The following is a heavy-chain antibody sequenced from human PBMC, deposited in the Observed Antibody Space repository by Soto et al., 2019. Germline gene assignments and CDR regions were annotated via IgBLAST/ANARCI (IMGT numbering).Heavy chain of an antibody. CDR3: ARGQELTGDVDY. D-gene: IGHD7-27*01. CDR2: ISSSSSYI. CDR1: GFTFSSYS. Sequence: GGSLRLSCAASGFTFSSYSMNWVRQAPGKGLEWVSSISSSSSYIYYADSVKGRFTISRDNAKNSLYLQMSSLRAEDTAVYYCARGQELTGDVDYWGQGTLVTVSS. J-gene: IGHJ4*02. V-gene: IGHV3-21*01.